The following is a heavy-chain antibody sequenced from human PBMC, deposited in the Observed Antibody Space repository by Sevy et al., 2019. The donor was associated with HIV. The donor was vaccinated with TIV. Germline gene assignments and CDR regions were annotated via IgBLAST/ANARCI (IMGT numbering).Heavy chain of an antibody. J-gene: IGHJ6*02. CDR3: ARDNLGFYGMDV. CDR2: IYYNGST. D-gene: IGHD7-27*01. V-gene: IGHV4-59*01. CDR1: GGSISSYY. Sequence: SETLSLTCTVSGGSISSYYWSWIRQPPGKGLEWIGYIYYNGSTNYNPSLKSRVTISVDTSKNQFSLKLSSVTAADTAVYYCARDNLGFYGMDVWGQGTTVTVSS.